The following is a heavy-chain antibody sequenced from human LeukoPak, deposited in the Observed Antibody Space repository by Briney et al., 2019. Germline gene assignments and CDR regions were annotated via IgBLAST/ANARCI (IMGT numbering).Heavy chain of an antibody. CDR1: GGTFSSYA. J-gene: IGHJ4*02. Sequence: GASVKVYCKASGGTFSSYAISWVGQAPGQGLEWMGGIIPIFGTANYAQKFQGRVTITADESTSTAYMELSSLRSEDTAVYYCARFGYYYGSGSYYSDYWGQGTLVTVSS. CDR2: IIPIFGTA. CDR3: ARFGYYYGSGSYYSDY. V-gene: IGHV1-69*13. D-gene: IGHD3-10*01.